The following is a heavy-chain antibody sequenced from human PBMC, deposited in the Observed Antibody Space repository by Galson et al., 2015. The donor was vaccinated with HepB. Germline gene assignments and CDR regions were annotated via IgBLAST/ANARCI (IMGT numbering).Heavy chain of an antibody. V-gene: IGHV1-18*01. CDR3: ARDSSRPRSLSHFDY. J-gene: IGHJ4*02. CDR1: GYIFTMYG. CDR2: ISPYDGNT. Sequence: SVKVSCKASGYIFTMYGISWVRQAPGQGLEWMGWISPYDGNTNLAQKFRGRVTMTKDTSTTTAYMELRSLRSDDTAVYYCARDSSRPRSLSHFDYWGQGTLVTVSS. D-gene: IGHD6-6*01.